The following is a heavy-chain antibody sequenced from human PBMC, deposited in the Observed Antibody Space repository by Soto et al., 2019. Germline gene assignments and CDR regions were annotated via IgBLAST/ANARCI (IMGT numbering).Heavy chain of an antibody. CDR3: ARAKWHDGSGRVREFDY. D-gene: IGHD3-10*01. V-gene: IGHV3-33*08. CDR1: GFTFGGYG. CDR2: ISYDGRNT. J-gene: IGHJ4*02. Sequence: GGPLRLSCAAAGFTFGGYGMHWVRKAPGKGLEWAAAISYDGRNTYYADSVQGRFAISRDNSKNTMYLQMNSLRVEDTAVYYCARAKWHDGSGRVREFDYWGQGALVTVSS.